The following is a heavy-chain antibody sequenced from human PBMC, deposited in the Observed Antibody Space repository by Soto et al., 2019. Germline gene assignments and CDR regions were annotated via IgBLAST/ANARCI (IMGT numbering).Heavy chain of an antibody. J-gene: IGHJ6*02. D-gene: IGHD6-19*01. CDR3: ARLPGIAVAGTGPGPYYYYGMDV. Sequence: SQTLSLTCAISGDSVSSNSAAWNWIRQSPSRGLEWLGRTYYRSKWYTDYAVSVKSRVTISVDTSKNQFSLKLSSVTAADTAVYYCARLPGIAVAGTGPGPYYYYGMDVWGQGTTVTVSS. V-gene: IGHV6-1*01. CDR2: TYYRSKWYT. CDR1: GDSVSSNSAA.